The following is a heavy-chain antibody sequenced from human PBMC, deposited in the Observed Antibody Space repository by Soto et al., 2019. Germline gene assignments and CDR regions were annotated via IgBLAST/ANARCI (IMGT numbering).Heavy chain of an antibody. J-gene: IGHJ6*02. D-gene: IGHD3-10*01. CDR1: GGTFSSYA. CDR3: ARGFGELFRSYYGMDV. CDR2: IIPIFGTA. V-gene: IGHV1-69*13. Sequence: GASVKVSCKASGGTFSSYAISWVRQAPGQGLEWMGGIIPIFGTANYAQKYQGRVTITADESTSTAYMELSSLRSEDTAVYYCARGFGELFRSYYGMDVWGQGTTVTVSS.